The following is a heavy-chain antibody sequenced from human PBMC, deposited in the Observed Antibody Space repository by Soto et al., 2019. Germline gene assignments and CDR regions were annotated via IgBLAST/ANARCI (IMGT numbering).Heavy chain of an antibody. CDR1: GFTCNNYA. J-gene: IGHJ4*02. Sequence: PGGSLRLSCAASGFTCNNYAMSWVRQSPGKGLEWVSTISGSGGRTYYADSEKGRFTIARDNAKNTLYFQMNSLRAEDTVVYYCAKGGSMVSFDYWGQGALVT. V-gene: IGHV3-23*01. D-gene: IGHD6-13*01. CDR3: AKGGSMVSFDY. CDR2: ISGSGGRT.